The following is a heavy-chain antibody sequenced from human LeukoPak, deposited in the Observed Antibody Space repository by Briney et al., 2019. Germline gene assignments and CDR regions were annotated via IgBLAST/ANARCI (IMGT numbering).Heavy chain of an antibody. Sequence: GGSLRLSCAASGFTFRTYGMHWVRQAPGKGLEWVAVISYDGSREYYADSVKGRFTISRDVYKNAVFLKMDTVRAEDTAVYYCVKGGYYYGSGSGHIDYWGQGTLVTVSS. V-gene: IGHV3-30*18. CDR1: GFTFRTYG. CDR3: VKGGYYYGSGSGHIDY. CDR2: ISYDGSRE. J-gene: IGHJ4*02. D-gene: IGHD3-10*01.